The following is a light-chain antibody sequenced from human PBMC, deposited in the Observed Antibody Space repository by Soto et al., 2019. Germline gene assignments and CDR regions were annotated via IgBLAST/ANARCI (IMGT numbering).Light chain of an antibody. CDR1: QSINGF. Sequence: IHMTQSPSSLSASVGDRVTITCRASQSINGFLNWYHQKQGKAPKLLIYATSTLQSGVPSRFTGSGYGTDFTLTISSLQTEDFATYYCQQGYSLPLTFGGGTKVDIK. CDR3: QQGYSLPLT. CDR2: ATS. J-gene: IGKJ4*01. V-gene: IGKV1-39*01.